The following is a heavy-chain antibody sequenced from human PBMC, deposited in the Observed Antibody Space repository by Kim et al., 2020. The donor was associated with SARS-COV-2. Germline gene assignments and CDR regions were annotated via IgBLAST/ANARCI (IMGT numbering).Heavy chain of an antibody. Sequence: GGSLRLSCAASGFTFSSYAMSWVRQAPGKGLEWVSSISGSGGSTYYADSVKGRFTISRDNSKNTLYLQMNSLRAEDTAVYYCAKTGGSYYKEYWGQGTLVTVSS. J-gene: IGHJ4*02. CDR3: AKTGGSYYKEY. D-gene: IGHD1-26*01. CDR1: GFTFSSYA. CDR2: ISGSGGST. V-gene: IGHV3-23*01.